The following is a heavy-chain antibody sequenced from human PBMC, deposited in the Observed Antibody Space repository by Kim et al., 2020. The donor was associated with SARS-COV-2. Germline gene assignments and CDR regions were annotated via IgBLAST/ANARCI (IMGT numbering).Heavy chain of an antibody. CDR2: ISYDGSNK. Sequence: GGSLRLSCAASGFTFSIYGMHWVRQAPGKGLEWVAVISYDGSNKYYADSVKGRFTISRDNSKNTLYLQMNSLRPEDTAVYYCATAMGGSYYYGMDVWGQGTTVTVSS. J-gene: IGHJ6*02. CDR3: ATAMGGSYYYGMDV. D-gene: IGHD2-15*01. V-gene: IGHV3-30*03. CDR1: GFTFSIYG.